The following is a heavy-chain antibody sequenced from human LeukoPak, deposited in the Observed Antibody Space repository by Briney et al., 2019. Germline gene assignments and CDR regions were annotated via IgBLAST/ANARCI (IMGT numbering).Heavy chain of an antibody. J-gene: IGHJ6*02. V-gene: IGHV4-34*01. CDR1: GGSFSGYY. CDR3: ARAPYCSSTSCADGGYYYYGMDV. CDR2: INHSGST. D-gene: IGHD2-2*01. Sequence: SEALSLTCAVYGGSFSGYYWSWIRQPPGKGLEWIGEINHSGSTNYNPSLKSRVTISVDTSKIQFSLKLSSVTAADTAVYYCARAPYCSSTSCADGGYYYYGMDVWGQGTTVTVSS.